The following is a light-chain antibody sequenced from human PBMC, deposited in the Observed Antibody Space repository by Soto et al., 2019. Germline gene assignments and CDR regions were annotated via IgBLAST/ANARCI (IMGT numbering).Light chain of an antibody. Sequence: DIQMTQSPSSLSASVGDRVTITCRASQSISSHLNWYQQKPGRAPKLLIYNASSLQSGVPSRFSGSRSGTDFTLTISSLKPEDFATYYCQQSYSSATFGQGTKVEIK. J-gene: IGKJ1*01. CDR2: NAS. CDR1: QSISSH. CDR3: QQSYSSAT. V-gene: IGKV1-39*01.